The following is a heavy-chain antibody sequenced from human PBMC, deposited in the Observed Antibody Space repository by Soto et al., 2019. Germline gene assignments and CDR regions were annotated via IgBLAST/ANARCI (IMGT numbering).Heavy chain of an antibody. CDR3: VKLLEQNFEY. J-gene: IGHJ4*02. V-gene: IGHV3-23*01. CDR2: IDRGGGST. Sequence: EVQLLESGGGLVQPGGSLRLSCAASGFGFSTYAMGWVRQAPGKGLEWVSSIDRGGGSTNYADSVRSRFTISRDNSKNTLFHRRNSLRAEVTVVYYCVKLLEQNFEYWAQGGLLTVSS. CDR1: GFGFSTYA.